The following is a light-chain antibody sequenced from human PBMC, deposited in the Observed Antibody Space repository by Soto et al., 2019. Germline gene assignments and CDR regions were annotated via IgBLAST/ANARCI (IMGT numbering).Light chain of an antibody. CDR1: QCLXSN. J-gene: IGKJ1*01. V-gene: IGKV3-15*01. CDR3: QQYNNWPTWT. Sequence: ILMTQSPSALSVSPGERATLSCRASQCLXSNFVWYQQKPGQAPRILIXGASTRATGIPARFIGSGSGKEFTLTISSLQSEDFAVYYCQQYNNWPTWTFGQGTKVDIK. CDR2: GAS.